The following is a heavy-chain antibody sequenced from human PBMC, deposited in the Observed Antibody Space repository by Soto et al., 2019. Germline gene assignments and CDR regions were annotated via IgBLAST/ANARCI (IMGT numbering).Heavy chain of an antibody. J-gene: IGHJ5*02. CDR1: GGSISSGDYY. CDR2: IYYSGST. D-gene: IGHD6-13*01. Sequence: SETLSLTCTVSGGSISSGDYYWSWIRQPPGKGLEWIGDIYYSGSTYYNPSLKSRVTISVDTSKNQFSLKLSSVTAADTAVYYCARDSSRWYEGNWLDPWGQGTLVTVSS. CDR3: ARDSSRWYEGNWLDP. V-gene: IGHV4-30-4*01.